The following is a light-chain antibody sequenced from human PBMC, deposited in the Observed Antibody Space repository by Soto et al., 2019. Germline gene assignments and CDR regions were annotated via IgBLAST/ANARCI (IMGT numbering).Light chain of an antibody. V-gene: IGKV4-1*01. CDR1: QSVSNY. Sequence: DIVMTQSPDSLAVSLGERATINCKSSQSVSNYLTWYQKKPGQLPKLLIYCASARESWVPDRFSGSGSGTDFTLTISSLQAVDVAVYYCPQFYRSPFAFGPGTKVDLK. CDR3: PQFYRSPFA. J-gene: IGKJ3*01. CDR2: CAS.